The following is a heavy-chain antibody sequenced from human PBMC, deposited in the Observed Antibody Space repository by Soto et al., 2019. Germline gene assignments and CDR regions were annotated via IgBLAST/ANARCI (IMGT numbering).Heavy chain of an antibody. CDR1: GFTFSSYG. V-gene: IGHV3-30*18. J-gene: IGHJ6*02. Sequence: QPGGSLRLSCAASGFTFSSYGMHWVRQAPGRGLEWVAVISYDGSNKYYADSVKGRFTISRDNSKNTLYLQMNSLRAEDTAVYYCAKELGFGVVIMGYYGMDVWGQGTTVTVSS. D-gene: IGHD3-3*01. CDR2: ISYDGSNK. CDR3: AKELGFGVVIMGYYGMDV.